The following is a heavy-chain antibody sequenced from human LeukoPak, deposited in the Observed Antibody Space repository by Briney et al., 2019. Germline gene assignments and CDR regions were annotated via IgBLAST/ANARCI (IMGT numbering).Heavy chain of an antibody. J-gene: IGHJ4*02. V-gene: IGHV3-9*01. CDR1: GFTFDDYA. D-gene: IGHD3-22*01. Sequence: SLRLSCAASGFTFDDYAMHWVRHGPGKGLEWVSGISWNSGSIVYADSVKGRFTISRDNAKNSLYLQMNSLRAEDTAFYYCAKVNTMIVVVAPFDYWGQGTLVTVSS. CDR3: AKVNTMIVVVAPFDY. CDR2: ISWNSGSI.